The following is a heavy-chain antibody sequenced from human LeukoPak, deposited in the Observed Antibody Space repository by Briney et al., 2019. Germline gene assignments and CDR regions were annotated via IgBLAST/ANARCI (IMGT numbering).Heavy chain of an antibody. D-gene: IGHD1-14*01. V-gene: IGHV3-23*01. J-gene: IGHJ4*02. CDR3: ARDRGATDFDY. CDR1: GFTFSNAW. CDR2: ISGSGGST. Sequence: PGGSLRLSCAASGFTFSNAWMSWVRQAPGKGLQWVSAISGSGGSTYYADSVKGRFTISRDNSKNALYLQMNSLRAEDTAVYYCARDRGATDFDYWGQGTPVTVSS.